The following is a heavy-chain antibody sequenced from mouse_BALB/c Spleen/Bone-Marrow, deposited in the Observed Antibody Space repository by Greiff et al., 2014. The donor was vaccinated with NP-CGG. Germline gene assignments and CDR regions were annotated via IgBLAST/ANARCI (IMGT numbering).Heavy chain of an antibody. V-gene: IGHV1-62-2*01. CDR2: FYPGSGSI. CDR1: GYTFTEYI. Sequence: VQRVESGAGLVKPGASVKLSCKASGYTFTEYIIHWVKQRSRQGLEWIGWFYPGSGSIKYNEKFKDKGTLTADKSSSTVYMELSRLTSEDSAVYFCARHEGGGYFDYWGQGTTLTVSS. D-gene: IGHD1-1*02. J-gene: IGHJ2*01. CDR3: ARHEGGGYFDY.